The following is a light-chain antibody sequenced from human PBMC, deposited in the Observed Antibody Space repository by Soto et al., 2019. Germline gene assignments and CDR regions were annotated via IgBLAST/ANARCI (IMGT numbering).Light chain of an antibody. V-gene: IGKV3-15*01. J-gene: IGKJ2*01. CDR3: QQYNNWPYT. CDR1: QSVRGN. CDR2: DAS. Sequence: EIVMTQSPATLSVSPGERVALSCRASQSVRGNFAWYQQKPGQAPRILIYDASTRATGIPARFSGSGSGTESTLTISGLQSEDFGVFYCQQYNNWPYTFGQGTKLEIK.